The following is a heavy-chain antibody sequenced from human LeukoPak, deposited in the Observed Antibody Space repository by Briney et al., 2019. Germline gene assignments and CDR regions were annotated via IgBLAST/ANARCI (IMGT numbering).Heavy chain of an antibody. CDR3: ARHISSGGTYAHFDY. Sequence: SETLSLTCTVSGSMYNYYWSWIRQPPGKGLEWIGYIHYNGITDYSPSLKSRVTMSLDTSKNQVSLKLNSVSAADTAVYYCARHISSGGTYAHFDYWGQGTLVTVSS. V-gene: IGHV4-59*08. D-gene: IGHD1-26*01. J-gene: IGHJ4*02. CDR1: GSMYNYY. CDR2: IHYNGIT.